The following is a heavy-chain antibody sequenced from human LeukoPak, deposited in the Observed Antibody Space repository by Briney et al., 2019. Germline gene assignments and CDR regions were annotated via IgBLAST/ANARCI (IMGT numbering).Heavy chain of an antibody. Sequence: GGSLRLSCAASGFTFSSYSMNWVRQAPGKGLEWVSSISSSSYIYYADSVKGRLTISRDNAKNSLYLQMNSLRAEDTAVYYCANGPTYYYDSSGYYPGYWGQGTLVTVSS. J-gene: IGHJ4*02. CDR1: GFTFSSYS. CDR2: ISSSSYI. CDR3: ANGPTYYYDSSGYYPGY. D-gene: IGHD3-22*01. V-gene: IGHV3-21*01.